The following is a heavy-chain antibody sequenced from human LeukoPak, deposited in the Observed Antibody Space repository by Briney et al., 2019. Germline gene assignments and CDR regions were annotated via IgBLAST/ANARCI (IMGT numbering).Heavy chain of an antibody. J-gene: IGHJ5*02. CDR2: INHSGST. D-gene: IGHD4-17*01. V-gene: IGHV4-34*01. CDR1: GGSFSGYY. CDR3: ARAKVNYGDYVDYWFDP. Sequence: SETLSLTCAVYGGSFSGYYWSWIRQPPGKGLEWIGEINHSGSTNYNPSLKSRVTISVDTSKNQFSLKLSSVTAADTAVYYCARAKVNYGDYVDYWFDPWGQGTLVTVSS.